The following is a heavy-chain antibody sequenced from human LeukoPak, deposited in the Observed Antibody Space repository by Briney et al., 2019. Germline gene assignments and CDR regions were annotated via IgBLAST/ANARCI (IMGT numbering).Heavy chain of an antibody. D-gene: IGHD6-19*01. Sequence: GGSLRLSCAASGFIFSSYRMSWVRQAPGKGLEWVANIKEDGSEKYYVDSVKGRFTISRDNAKNSLYLQMNSLRAEDTAVYYCAREYSSGWYYFDYWGQGTLVTVSP. J-gene: IGHJ4*02. CDR2: IKEDGSEK. V-gene: IGHV3-7*03. CDR1: GFIFSSYR. CDR3: AREYSSGWYYFDY.